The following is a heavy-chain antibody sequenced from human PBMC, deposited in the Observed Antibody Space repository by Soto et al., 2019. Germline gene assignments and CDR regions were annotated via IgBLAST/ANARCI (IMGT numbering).Heavy chain of an antibody. CDR2: IIPIFGIA. J-gene: IGHJ6*02. CDR3: AREDRDRETGLVPAAIAGMDV. Sequence: QVQLVQSGAEVKKPGSSVKVSCKASGGTFSRYSITWVRQAPGHGLEWIGRIIPIFGIASYAQKFQGRVTITADESTSTAYMELSSLRAYTPAVYYCAREDRDRETGLVPAAIAGMDVWGQGTPVTVSS. V-gene: IGHV1-69*08. CDR1: GGTFSRYS. D-gene: IGHD2-2*01.